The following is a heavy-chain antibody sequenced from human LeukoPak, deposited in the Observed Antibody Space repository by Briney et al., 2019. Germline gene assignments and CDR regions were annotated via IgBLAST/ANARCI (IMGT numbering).Heavy chain of an antibody. J-gene: IGHJ4*02. CDR3: ARNLRPDFDY. CDR2: TYYRSKWHN. CDR1: GDSVSSSSPA. V-gene: IGHV6-1*01. Sequence: PSQTLSLTCAISGDSVSSSSPAWSWIRQSPSRGLEWLGRTYYRSKWHNDYAESVKSRITINPDTSKNEFSLQLNSVTPEDTAVYYCARNLRPDFDYWGQGTLVTVSS.